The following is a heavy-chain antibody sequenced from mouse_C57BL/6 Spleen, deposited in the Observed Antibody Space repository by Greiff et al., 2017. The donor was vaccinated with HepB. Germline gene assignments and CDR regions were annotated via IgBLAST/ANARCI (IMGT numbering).Heavy chain of an antibody. CDR3: AVYYGYDGPHAMDY. Sequence: VQLVESVAELVRPGASVKLSCTASGFNIKNTYMHWVKQRPEQGLEWIGRIDPANGNTKYAPKFQGKATITADTSSNTAYLQLSSLTSEDTAIYYCAVYYGYDGPHAMDYWGQGTSVTVSS. V-gene: IGHV14-3*01. D-gene: IGHD2-2*01. J-gene: IGHJ4*01. CDR1: GFNIKNTY. CDR2: IDPANGNT.